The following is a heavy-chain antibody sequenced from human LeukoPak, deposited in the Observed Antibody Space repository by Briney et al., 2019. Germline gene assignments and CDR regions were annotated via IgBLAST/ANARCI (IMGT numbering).Heavy chain of an antibody. CDR1: GFTFFSIG. V-gene: IGHV3-23*01. D-gene: IGHD5-12*01. Sequence: GGSLRLSCAVSGFTFFSIGMGWVRQAPGKGLEWVAAIGGGASDTKYTDSVKGRFTISRDNSKNTLYLQMNSLRAEDTAVYYCANNEKWLRFPNWFDPWGQGTLVTVST. CDR3: ANNEKWLRFPNWFDP. CDR2: IGGGASDT. J-gene: IGHJ5*02.